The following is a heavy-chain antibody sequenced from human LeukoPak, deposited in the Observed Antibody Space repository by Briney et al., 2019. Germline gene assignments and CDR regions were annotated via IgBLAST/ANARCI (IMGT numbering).Heavy chain of an antibody. D-gene: IGHD3-16*01. Sequence: SETLSLTCAVYGGSFSSSDYFWGWIRQPPGKGLEWIASIYYSGTTHYNPSLKSRVTMSVDTPKNQFSLKLSSVTAADTAVYYCARVDTQGVPSPWGQGILVTVSS. CDR2: IYYSGTT. CDR3: ARVDTQGVPSP. CDR1: GGSFSSSDYF. V-gene: IGHV4-39*01. J-gene: IGHJ5*02.